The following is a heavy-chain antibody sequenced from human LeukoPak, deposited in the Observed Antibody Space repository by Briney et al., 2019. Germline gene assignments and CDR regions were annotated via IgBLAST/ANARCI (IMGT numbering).Heavy chain of an antibody. J-gene: IGHJ4*02. D-gene: IGHD1-1*01. V-gene: IGHV1-2*02. CDR2: INPTGGDT. CDR3: ARAKRLPLDY. Sequence: ASVKVSCKASGYTFINYYLHWVRQAPGQGLEWMGEINPTGGDTIYAQKFQGRVTMTRDTSINTAYMELSRLRSDDSAVYYCARAKRLPLDYWGQGALVTVSS. CDR1: GYTFINYY.